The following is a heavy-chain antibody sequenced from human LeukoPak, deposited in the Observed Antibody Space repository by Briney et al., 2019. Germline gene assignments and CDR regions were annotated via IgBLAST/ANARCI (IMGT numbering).Heavy chain of an antibody. D-gene: IGHD6-13*01. Sequence: PGGSLRLSCAASGFTFSSYEMNWVRQAPGKGLEWVSYISSSGSTIFHADSVKGRFTISRDNAKNSLYLQMNCLRAEDTAVYYCARERIGQQLVQYFDYWGQGTLVTVSS. J-gene: IGHJ4*02. CDR3: ARERIGQQLVQYFDY. CDR1: GFTFSSYE. V-gene: IGHV3-48*03. CDR2: ISSSGSTI.